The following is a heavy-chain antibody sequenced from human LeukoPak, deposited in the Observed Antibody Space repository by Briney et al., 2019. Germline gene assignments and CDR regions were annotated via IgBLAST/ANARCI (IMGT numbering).Heavy chain of an antibody. CDR1: GFTFSRDW. D-gene: IGHD3/OR15-3a*01. V-gene: IGHV3-74*03. J-gene: IGHJ4*02. Sequence: GGSLRLSCAASGFTFSRDWMHWVRQAPGKGLVWVSRISDDGSITTYADSVQGRFTISRDNAKSTVFLQMNSLRAEDTAVYFCAKRGVVIRVILVGFHKEAYYFESWGQGALVTVSS. CDR3: AKRGVVIRVILVGFHKEAYYFES. CDR2: ISDDGSIT.